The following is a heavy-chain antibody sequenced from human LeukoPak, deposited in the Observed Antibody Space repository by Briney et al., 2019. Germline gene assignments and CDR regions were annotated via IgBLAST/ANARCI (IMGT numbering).Heavy chain of an antibody. V-gene: IGHV4-39*07. J-gene: IGHJ4*02. CDR1: GGSISSSSYY. CDR3: ARDFRSSSSSGVAPFDY. Sequence: SETLSLTCTVSGGSISSSSYYWGWIRQPPGKGLEWIGSIYYSGSTYYNPSLKSRVTISVDTSKNQFSLKLSSVTAADTAVYYCARDFRSSSSSGVAPFDYWGQGTLVTVSS. CDR2: IYYSGST. D-gene: IGHD6-6*01.